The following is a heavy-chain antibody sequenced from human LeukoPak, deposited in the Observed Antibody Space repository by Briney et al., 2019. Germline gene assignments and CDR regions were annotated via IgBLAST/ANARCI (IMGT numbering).Heavy chain of an antibody. V-gene: IGHV3-7*01. D-gene: IGHD5-12*01. CDR3: ARAGGYASSWAY. J-gene: IGHJ4*02. CDR2: IKQDGSEK. CDR1: GFSFNEYA. Sequence: PGRSLRLSCAAAGFSFNEYAMHWVRQAPGKGLEWVANIKQDGSEKNYVDSVKGRFTISRDNAKNSLDLQMNSLRGEDTAVYYCARAGGYASSWAYWGQGTLVTVSS.